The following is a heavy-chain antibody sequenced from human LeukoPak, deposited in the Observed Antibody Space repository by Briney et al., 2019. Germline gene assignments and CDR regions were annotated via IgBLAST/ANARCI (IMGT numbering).Heavy chain of an antibody. CDR3: ARGPFGSGSFLDY. J-gene: IGHJ4*02. V-gene: IGHV1-8*01. Sequence: ASVNVSCKASGYIFSSNDINWVRQAAGQGLEWMGWMNPNRWNTVYTQKFQGRVAMTRSTPRTTDYMELSSMRSEDTAVYYCARGPFGSGSFLDYWGQGTLVTVSS. CDR1: GYIFSSND. CDR2: MNPNRWNT. D-gene: IGHD3-10*01.